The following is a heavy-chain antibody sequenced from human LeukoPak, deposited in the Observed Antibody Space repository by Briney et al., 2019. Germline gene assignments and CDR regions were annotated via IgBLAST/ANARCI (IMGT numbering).Heavy chain of an antibody. V-gene: IGHV3-9*01. CDR3: ANRATSTYFDY. CDR2: ISWNSGSI. J-gene: IGHJ4*02. Sequence: PGGSLRLSCAASGFTFDDYAMHWVRQAPGKGLEWVSGISWNSGSIGYADSVKGRFTISRDNAKNTLYLQMNSLRAEDTAVYYCANRATSTYFDYWGQGTLVTVSS. CDR1: GFTFDDYA. D-gene: IGHD2/OR15-2a*01.